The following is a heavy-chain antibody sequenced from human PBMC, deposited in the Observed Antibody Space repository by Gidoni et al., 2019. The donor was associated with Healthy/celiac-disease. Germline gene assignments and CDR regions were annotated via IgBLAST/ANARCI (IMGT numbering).Heavy chain of an antibody. CDR1: GFTFSSYD. D-gene: IGHD6-13*01. CDR2: IGTAGDT. J-gene: IGHJ6*03. CDR3: ARVIAAAGTSAIYYYYYMDV. Sequence: EVQLVESGGGLVQPGGSLRLYCAASGFTFSSYDMHWVRQATGKGLEWVSAIGTAGDTYYPGSVKGRFTISRENAKNSLYLQMNSLRAGDTAVYYCARVIAAAGTSAIYYYYYMDVWGKGTTVTVSS. V-gene: IGHV3-13*04.